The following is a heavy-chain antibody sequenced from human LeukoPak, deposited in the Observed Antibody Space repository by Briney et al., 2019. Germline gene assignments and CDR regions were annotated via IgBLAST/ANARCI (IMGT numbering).Heavy chain of an antibody. Sequence: ASVKVSCKASGYTFTDYYIHRVRQAPGQGLEWMGWINPNSGGTKYAQKFQGRATMTTDTSISTAYMEMSRLTSDDTAVYYCARDAHNGYEFHDWFDPWGQGALVTVSS. D-gene: IGHD5-12*01. V-gene: IGHV1-2*02. CDR2: INPNSGGT. J-gene: IGHJ5*02. CDR1: GYTFTDYY. CDR3: ARDAHNGYEFHDWFDP.